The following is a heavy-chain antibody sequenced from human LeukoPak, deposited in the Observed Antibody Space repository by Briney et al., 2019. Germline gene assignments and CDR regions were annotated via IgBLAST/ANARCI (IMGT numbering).Heavy chain of an antibody. CDR1: GFTFSNAW. Sequence: GGSLRLSCAASGFTFSNAWMSWVRQAPGKGLEWVGRIKSKTDGGTTDYAAPVKGRFTISRDDSKNTLYLQMNSLTTEDTAVYYCTTEGLVATSFDYWGQGTLVTVSS. J-gene: IGHJ4*02. D-gene: IGHD5-12*01. V-gene: IGHV3-15*01. CDR3: TTEGLVATSFDY. CDR2: IKSKTDGGTT.